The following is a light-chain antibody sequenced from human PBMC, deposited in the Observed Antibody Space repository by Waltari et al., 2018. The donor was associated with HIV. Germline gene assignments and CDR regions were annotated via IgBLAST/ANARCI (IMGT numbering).Light chain of an antibody. CDR2: AAS. CDR3: QKYNSDPPWT. Sequence: DIQMTQSPSSLSASVGDRVTITCRASQGISNYLAWFQQKPGEVPKLLIYAASTLQSGVPSRFSGGGSGTDFTLTISSLQPEDVATYYCQKYNSDPPWTFGQGTKVELK. J-gene: IGKJ1*01. CDR1: QGISNY. V-gene: IGKV1-27*01.